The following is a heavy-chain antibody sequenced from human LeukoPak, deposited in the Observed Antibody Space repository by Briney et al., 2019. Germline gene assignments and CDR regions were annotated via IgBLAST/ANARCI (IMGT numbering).Heavy chain of an antibody. D-gene: IGHD3-10*01. CDR1: GYTLTELS. CDR3: ATAAMVRGVIPYYFDY. CDR2: FDPEDGET. Sequence: VASVKVSCKVSGYTLTELSMHWVRQAPGKGLEWMGGFDPEDGETIYAQKFQGRVTMTEDTSTDTAYMELSSLRSEDTAVYYCATAAMVRGVIPYYFDYWGQGTLVTVSS. J-gene: IGHJ4*02. V-gene: IGHV1-24*01.